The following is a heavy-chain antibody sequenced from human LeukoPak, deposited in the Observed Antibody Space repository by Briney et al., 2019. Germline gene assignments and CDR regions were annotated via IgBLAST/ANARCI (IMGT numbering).Heavy chain of an antibody. CDR1: GYTFSDYY. Sequence: ASVKVSCKTSGYTFSDYYIHWVRHAPGQGLEWMGWINPHSGGTTYAQKFQGRVTMTRDTSIGTAYMDLNRLRSDDTAVYYCARYGGLGYFDYWGLGTLVTVSS. CDR3: ARYGGLGYFDY. J-gene: IGHJ4*02. D-gene: IGHD3-16*01. V-gene: IGHV1-2*02. CDR2: INPHSGGT.